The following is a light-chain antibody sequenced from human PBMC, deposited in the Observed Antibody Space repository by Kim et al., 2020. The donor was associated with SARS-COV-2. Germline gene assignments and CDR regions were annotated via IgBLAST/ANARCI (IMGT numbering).Light chain of an antibody. CDR1: SSDVGGYNY. CDR2: DVS. V-gene: IGLV2-14*03. Sequence: QSALTQPASVSGSPGQSITISCTGTSSDVGGYNYVSWYQQHPGKAPKLMIYDVSNRPSGVSNRFSGSKSANTASLTISGLQAEDEADYYCSSYTSSSTLTYVFGTGTKVTVL. CDR3: SSYTSSSTLTYV. J-gene: IGLJ1*01.